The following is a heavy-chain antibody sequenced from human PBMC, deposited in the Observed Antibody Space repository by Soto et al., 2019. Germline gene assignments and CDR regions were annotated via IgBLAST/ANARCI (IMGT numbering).Heavy chain of an antibody. Sequence: PSETLSLTCAVSGGSISSGGYSWSWIRQPPGKGLEWIGYIYHSGSTYYNTSLKNRVNISVDRSKNQFSLKLSSVTAADTAVYYCARENNVLPGGYFDSWGQGTLVTVSS. CDR2: IYHSGST. CDR3: ARENNVLPGGYFDS. D-gene: IGHD3-10*01. J-gene: IGHJ4*02. CDR1: GGSISSGGYS. V-gene: IGHV4-30-2*01.